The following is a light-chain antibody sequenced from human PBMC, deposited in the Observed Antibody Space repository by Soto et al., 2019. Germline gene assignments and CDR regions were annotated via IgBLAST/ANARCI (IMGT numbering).Light chain of an antibody. J-gene: IGKJ1*01. V-gene: IGKV3-20*01. CDR3: QQYGSSQWT. CDR2: GAS. CDR1: QSVSSSY. Sequence: EIVLTQSPGTLSLSPGERATLSCRASQSVSSSYLAWYQQKPGQAPRLLIYGASSRPTGIPDRFSGSGSGTDFTLTISRLEPEDFAVYYCQQYGSSQWTFGEGTKVEIK.